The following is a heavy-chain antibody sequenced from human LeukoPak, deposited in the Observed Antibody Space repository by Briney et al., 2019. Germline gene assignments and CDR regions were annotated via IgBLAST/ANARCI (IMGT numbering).Heavy chain of an antibody. CDR3: AREGSYCVGGDCYFFDF. V-gene: IGHV1-2*02. CDR2: MHPGNGNT. D-gene: IGHD2-21*02. J-gene: IGHJ4*02. Sequence: ASVKVSCKASGYRFISNYIQWVRQAPGLGPEWMGWMHPGNGNTRYAEKFQGRVTMTRDTSINTAYMDLNSLRSDDTAVYYCAREGSYCVGGDCYFFDFWGQGTLITVSS. CDR1: GYRFISNY.